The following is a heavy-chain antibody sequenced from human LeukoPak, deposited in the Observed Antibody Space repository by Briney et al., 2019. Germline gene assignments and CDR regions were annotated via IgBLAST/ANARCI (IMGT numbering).Heavy chain of an antibody. Sequence: SETLSLTCTVSGGSISSGGYYWSWIRQPPGKGLEWIGYIYHSGSTYYNPSLKSRVTTSVDRSKNQFSLKLSSVTAADTAVYYRALASLDAFDIWGQGTMVTVSS. J-gene: IGHJ3*02. CDR1: GGSISSGGYY. CDR2: IYHSGST. V-gene: IGHV4-30-2*01. D-gene: IGHD5-12*01. CDR3: ALASLDAFDI.